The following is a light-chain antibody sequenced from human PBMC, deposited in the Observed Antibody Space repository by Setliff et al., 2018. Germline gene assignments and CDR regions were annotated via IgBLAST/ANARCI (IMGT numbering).Light chain of an antibody. CDR3: AAWDDSLRSVV. CDR2: GNS. CDR1: RSNVGPNT. J-gene: IGLJ2*01. Sequence: VLTQPPSASGTPGQRVTISCSGSRSNVGPNTVDWYQQVPGTAPKLLVFGNSQRPSGVPDRFSGSKSGTTASLAISWVRSEDEADYHCAAWDDSLRSVVFGGGTKGTVL. V-gene: IGLV1-47*02.